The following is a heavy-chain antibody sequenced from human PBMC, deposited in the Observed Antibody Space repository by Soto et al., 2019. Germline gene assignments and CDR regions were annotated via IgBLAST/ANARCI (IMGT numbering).Heavy chain of an antibody. CDR3: ARVGVVRGVMPDF. J-gene: IGHJ4*02. V-gene: IGHV1-3*01. Sequence: QVQLVQSGAVVEKPGASVKVSCKASGYTFTIYAIHWVRQAPGQRLEWMGWINAGNGNTKYSQKFQGRVTITRDTSASTAYMELSSLRAEDTAVYYCARVGVVRGVMPDFWGQGTLVTVSS. D-gene: IGHD3-10*01. CDR2: INAGNGNT. CDR1: GYTFTIYA.